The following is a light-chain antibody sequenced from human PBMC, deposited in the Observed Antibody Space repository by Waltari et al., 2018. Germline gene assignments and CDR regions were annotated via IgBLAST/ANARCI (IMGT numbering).Light chain of an antibody. CDR3: QHYVRLPVT. CDR2: GAY. J-gene: IGKJ1*01. CDR1: QNIFRT. V-gene: IGKV3-20*01. Sequence: DIVLTQSPGTPSLSPGDRAPLSCRASQNIFRTLAWYQQKPGQAPRLLIYGAYTRATGIPDRFSGSGSGTDFSLTISGLDPEDFAVYYCQHYVRLPVTFGQGTKVEIK.